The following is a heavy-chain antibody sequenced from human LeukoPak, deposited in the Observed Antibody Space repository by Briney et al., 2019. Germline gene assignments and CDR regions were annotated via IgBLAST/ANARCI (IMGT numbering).Heavy chain of an antibody. Sequence: PSETLSLTCTLSGGSVSSGDYYWSWIRQPPGKGLEWIGYLFYSGSTNYNPSLKSRVTISVGTSKNQFSLRLSSVTAADTAVYYCAKALSGYDAFDIWGQGTMVTVSS. V-gene: IGHV4-61*08. CDR2: LFYSGST. CDR3: AKALSGYDAFDI. CDR1: GGSVSSGDYY. J-gene: IGHJ3*02. D-gene: IGHD3-22*01.